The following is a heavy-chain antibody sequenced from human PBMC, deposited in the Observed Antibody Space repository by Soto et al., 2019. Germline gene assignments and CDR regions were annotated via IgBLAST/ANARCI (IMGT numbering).Heavy chain of an antibody. Sequence: PSETLSLTCTVSGGSITSYYWSWIRQSPGKGLEWIGYVYYNVYYSETTYYLPSLQSRVTISIDTSRNQFSLKLTSVTAADTAVYYCAGSRSTGSYYGWLDPWGQGTLVTVSS. CDR1: GGSITSYY. CDR2: VYYNVYYSETT. D-gene: IGHD3-22*01. CDR3: AGSRSTGSYYGWLDP. J-gene: IGHJ5*02. V-gene: IGHV4-59*01.